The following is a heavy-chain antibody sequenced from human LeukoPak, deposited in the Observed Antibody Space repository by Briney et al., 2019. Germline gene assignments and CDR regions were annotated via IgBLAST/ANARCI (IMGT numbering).Heavy chain of an antibody. Sequence: ASVKVSCKASGYTFIGYYIYWVRQAPGQGLEWMGWINPNSGGTNYAQQFQGRLTVTRDTSIGTAYMELSRLRSDDTAVYYCASLKNYYDSSGNLVTDAFDIWGQGTMVTVSS. CDR2: INPNSGGT. D-gene: IGHD3-22*01. V-gene: IGHV1-2*02. J-gene: IGHJ3*02. CDR3: ASLKNYYDSSGNLVTDAFDI. CDR1: GYTFIGYY.